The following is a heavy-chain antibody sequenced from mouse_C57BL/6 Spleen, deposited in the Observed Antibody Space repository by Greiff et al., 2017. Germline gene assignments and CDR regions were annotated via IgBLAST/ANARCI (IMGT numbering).Heavy chain of an antibody. CDR1: GYAFTNYL. J-gene: IGHJ4*01. Sequence: VHLVESGAELVRPGTSVKVSCKASGYAFTNYLIEWVKQRPGQGLEWIGVINPGSGGTNYNEKFKGKATLTADKSSSTAYMQLSSLTSEDSAVYFCARSRGNYFYAMDYWGQGTSVTVSS. D-gene: IGHD2-1*01. CDR2: INPGSGGT. CDR3: ARSRGNYFYAMDY. V-gene: IGHV1-54*01.